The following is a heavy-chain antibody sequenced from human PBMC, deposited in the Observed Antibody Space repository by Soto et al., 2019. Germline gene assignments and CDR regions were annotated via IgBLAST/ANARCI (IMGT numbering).Heavy chain of an antibody. V-gene: IGHV1-69*01. D-gene: IGHD6-13*01. CDR2: IIPIFGTA. CDR1: GGTFSSYA. J-gene: IGHJ5*02. Sequence: QVQLVQSGAEVKKPGSSVKVSCKASGGTFSSYAISWVRQAPGQGLEWMGGIIPIFGTANYAQKFQGRVTSTADESTSTAYMELSSLRSEDTAVYYCARDGVSAAAPYNWFDPWGQGTLVTVSS. CDR3: ARDGVSAAAPYNWFDP.